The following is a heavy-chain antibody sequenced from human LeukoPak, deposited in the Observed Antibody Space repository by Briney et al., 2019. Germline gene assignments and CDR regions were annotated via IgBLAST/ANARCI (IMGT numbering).Heavy chain of an antibody. CDR3: ARRAFWGSYRYLDY. CDR2: INHSGST. J-gene: IGHJ4*02. V-gene: IGHV4-34*01. Sequence: KPSETLSLTCAVYGGSFSGYYWSWIRQPPGKGLEWIGEINHSGSTNYNPSLKSRVTISVDTSKNQFSLKLSSVTAADTAVYYCARRAFWGSYRYLDYWGQGTLVTVSS. CDR1: GGSFSGYY. D-gene: IGHD3-16*02.